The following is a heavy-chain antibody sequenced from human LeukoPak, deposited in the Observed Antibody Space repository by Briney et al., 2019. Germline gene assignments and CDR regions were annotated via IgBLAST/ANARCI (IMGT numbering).Heavy chain of an antibody. Sequence: GASVKVSCKASGYTFTGYYMHWVRQAPGQGLEWMGWINPNSGGTNYAQKFQGRVTMTRDTSISTAYMELSRLRSDDTAVYYCARAIILEYYHYYMDVWGQGTMVTVSS. CDR1: GYTFTGYY. CDR3: ARAIILEYYHYYMDV. CDR2: INPNSGGT. V-gene: IGHV1-2*02. J-gene: IGHJ6*03.